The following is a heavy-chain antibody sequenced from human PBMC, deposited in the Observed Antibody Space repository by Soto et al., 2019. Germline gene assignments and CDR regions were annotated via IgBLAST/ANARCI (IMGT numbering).Heavy chain of an antibody. J-gene: IGHJ4*02. Sequence: ETLVLPVNVLCDSISSYSLRRIRQPPGQRLEWIAYISYSGSTDYNPSLKSRVTISGDTSKNQFSLKVSSVTAADTAVYYCARGTSWQLPFDYWGQGTLVTVSS. CDR1: CDSISSYS. CDR3: ARGTSWQLPFDY. D-gene: IGHD6-13*01. CDR2: ISYSGST. V-gene: IGHV4-59*01.